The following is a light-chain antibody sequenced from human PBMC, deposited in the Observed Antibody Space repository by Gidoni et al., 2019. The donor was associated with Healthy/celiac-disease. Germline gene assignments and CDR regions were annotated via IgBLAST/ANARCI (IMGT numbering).Light chain of an antibody. J-gene: IGKJ4*01. CDR3: QQRSNWPALT. Sequence: EIVLTQSPATLSLSPGERATLSFMSSQSVSSYLDWYQQKPGQEPMLIIYDASNRATCIPARFSCSGSVTVFTLTISSLEPEDFAVYYCQQRSNWPALTFGGGTKVEIK. CDR2: DAS. CDR1: QSVSSY. V-gene: IGKV3-11*01.